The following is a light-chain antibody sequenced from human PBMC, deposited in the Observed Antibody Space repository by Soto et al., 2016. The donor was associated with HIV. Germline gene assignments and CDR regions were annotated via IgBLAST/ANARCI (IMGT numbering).Light chain of an antibody. CDR1: KLGSKY. CDR3: QTWDTSTYAV. Sequence: SYELTQPPSVSVSPGQTASITCSGHKLGSKYASWYQQKPGQSPVLVIYQDSKRPSGIPERFSASNSGNTATLTISGTQTLDEADYYCQTWDTSTYAVFGGGTKLTVL. J-gene: IGLJ3*02. V-gene: IGLV3-1*01. CDR2: QDS.